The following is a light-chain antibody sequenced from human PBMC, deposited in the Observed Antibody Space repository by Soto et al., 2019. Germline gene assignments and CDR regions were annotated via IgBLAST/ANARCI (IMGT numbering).Light chain of an antibody. V-gene: IGLV2-14*03. CDR2: DVS. CDR1: SSDVGGYNY. Sequence: QSVLTQPASVSGSPGQSITISCTGTSSDVGGYNYVSWYQQHPGKAPKLMIYDVSNRPSGVSNRFSGSKSGNTASLTISGLQTGDEADYYCCSYTSSSPRGFRTGTKVTVL. CDR3: CSYTSSSPRG. J-gene: IGLJ1*01.